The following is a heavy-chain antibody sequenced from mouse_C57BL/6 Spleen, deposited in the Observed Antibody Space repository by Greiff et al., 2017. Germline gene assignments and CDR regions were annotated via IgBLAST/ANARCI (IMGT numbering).Heavy chain of an antibody. V-gene: IGHV1-64*01. D-gene: IGHD2-1*01. CDR1: GYTFTSYW. J-gene: IGHJ2*01. Sequence: QVQLQQPGAELVKPGASVKLSCKASGYTFTSYWMHWVKQRPGQGLEWIGMIHPNSGSTNYNEKFKSKATLTVDKSSSTAYMQLSSLTSEDSAVYDCSRDEGWQLQGYFDDWGQGTTLTVSS. CDR2: IHPNSGST. CDR3: SRDEGWQLQGYFDD.